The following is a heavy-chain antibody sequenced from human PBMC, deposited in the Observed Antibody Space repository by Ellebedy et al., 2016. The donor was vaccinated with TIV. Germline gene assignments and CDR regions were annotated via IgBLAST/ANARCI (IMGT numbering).Heavy chain of an antibody. D-gene: IGHD3-9*01. CDR3: ARVGYDILTGYYKFGWRGDFDY. CDR2: IKQDGSEK. Sequence: GGSLRLXCAASGFTFSSYWMSWVRQAPGKGLEWVANIKQDGSEKYYVDSVKGRFTISRDNAKNSLYLQMNSLRAEDTAVYYCARVGYDILTGYYKFGWRGDFDYWGQGTLVTVSS. J-gene: IGHJ4*02. CDR1: GFTFSSYW. V-gene: IGHV3-7*04.